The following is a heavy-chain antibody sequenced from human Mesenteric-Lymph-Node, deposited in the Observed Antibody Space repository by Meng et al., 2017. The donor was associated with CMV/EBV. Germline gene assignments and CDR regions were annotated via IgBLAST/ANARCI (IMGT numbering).Heavy chain of an antibody. CDR3: ARPLYDSSGLFDY. CDR2: ITPNNRNT. D-gene: IGHD3-22*01. J-gene: IGHJ4*02. CDR1: GFTLSSFS. V-gene: IGHV3-48*04. Sequence: GESLKISCAASGFTLSSFSMIWVRQAPGKGLECVSYITPNNRNTYCADSVKGRFTISRDDAKNSLSLQMNSLRAEDTAVYYCARPLYDSSGLFDYWGQGTLVTVSS.